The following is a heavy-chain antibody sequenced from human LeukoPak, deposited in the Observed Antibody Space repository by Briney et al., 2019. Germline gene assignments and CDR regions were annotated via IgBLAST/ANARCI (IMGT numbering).Heavy chain of an antibody. CDR1: GGSISSGGYY. D-gene: IGHD5-24*01. J-gene: IGHJ2*01. V-gene: IGHV4-31*03. Sequence: PSETLSLTCTVSGGSISSGGYYWSWIRQHPGKGLEWIGYIYYSGSTYYNPSLKSRVTISVDTSKNQFSLKLSSVTAADTAVYYCARDLDGYTPGVFDLWGRGTLVTVSS. CDR3: ARDLDGYTPGVFDL. CDR2: IYYSGST.